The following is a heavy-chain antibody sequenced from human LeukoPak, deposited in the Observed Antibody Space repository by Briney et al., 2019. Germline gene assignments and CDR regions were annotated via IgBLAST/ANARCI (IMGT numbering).Heavy chain of an antibody. CDR1: GFTFRSYA. V-gene: IGHV3-23*01. CDR3: AKDSLIVPIPRGARPPLDY. CDR2: ISGSGGST. J-gene: IGHJ4*02. D-gene: IGHD2-8*01. Sequence: GGSLRLSCAASGFTFRSYAMSWVRQAPGKGLEWVSGISGSGGSTYYADSVKGRFTISRDNSKNTLYLQMNSLRAEDTAVYYCAKDSLIVPIPRGARPPLDYWGQGTLVTVSS.